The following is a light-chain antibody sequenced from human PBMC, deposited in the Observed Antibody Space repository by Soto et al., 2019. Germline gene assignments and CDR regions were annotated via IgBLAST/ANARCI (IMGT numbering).Light chain of an antibody. CDR2: DAS. J-gene: IGKJ2*01. CDR1: QSVSTY. CDR3: QQRRYWPPGYT. V-gene: IGKV3-11*01. Sequence: EIVLTQSPATLSLSPGERATLSCRASQSVSTYLAWYQQKPGQAPRLLIYDASNRATGIPARFSGSRSGTDFTLPISSLEPEDFAGYYWQQRRYWPPGYTCGQGTKLEIK.